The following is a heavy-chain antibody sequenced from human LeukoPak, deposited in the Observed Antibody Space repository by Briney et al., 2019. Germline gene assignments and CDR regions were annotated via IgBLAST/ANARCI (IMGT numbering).Heavy chain of an antibody. V-gene: IGHV4-59*01. Sequence: PSETLSLTCTVSGGSISSYYWSWIRQPPGKGLEWIGYIYYSGSTNYNPSLKSRVTISVDTSKNQFSLKLSSVTAADTAVYYCARDFPYKPILTGSYGMDVWGQGTTVTVSS. CDR3: ARDFPYKPILTGSYGMDV. D-gene: IGHD3-9*01. J-gene: IGHJ6*02. CDR1: GGSISSYY. CDR2: IYYSGST.